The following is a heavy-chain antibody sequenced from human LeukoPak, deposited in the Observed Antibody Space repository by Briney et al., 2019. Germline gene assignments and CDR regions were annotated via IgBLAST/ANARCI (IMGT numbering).Heavy chain of an antibody. Sequence: GGSLRLSCAASGFNFGSYGMIWVRQAPGKGLEWVSGIGGNGGATYYADSVKGWFISRDNSKNTLYLQMNSLRAEDTAVYYCAKERSGGWPFDYWGQGTLVTVSS. D-gene: IGHD6-19*01. V-gene: IGHV3-23*01. CDR2: IGGNGGAT. CDR3: AKERSGGWPFDY. CDR1: GFNFGSYG. J-gene: IGHJ4*02.